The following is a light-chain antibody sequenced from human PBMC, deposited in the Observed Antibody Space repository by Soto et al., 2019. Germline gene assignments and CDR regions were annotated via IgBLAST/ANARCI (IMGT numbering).Light chain of an antibody. CDR1: QSVSSY. J-gene: IGKJ1*01. V-gene: IGKV3-11*01. CDR3: QRRDNWPLT. Sequence: EIVLTHSPATLSLSPEERASLSCTTTQSVSSYFAWYQQNPGQAPRLLIYDASNRATGIPARLSGSGSGTDVPLSISRLGREDCAVYYCQRRDNWPLTFGQGTRVQIK. CDR2: DAS.